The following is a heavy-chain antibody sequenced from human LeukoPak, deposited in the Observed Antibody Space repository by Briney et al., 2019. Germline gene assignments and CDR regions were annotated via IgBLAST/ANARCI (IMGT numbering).Heavy chain of an antibody. Sequence: GASVKVSCKASGYTFTSYGISWVRQAPGQGLEWMGWISAYNGNTNYAQKLQGRVTMTRDTSTSTVYMELSSLRSEDTAVYYCARDRGQLVHGYYFDYWGQGTLVTVSS. V-gene: IGHV1-18*01. CDR1: GYTFTSYG. D-gene: IGHD6-13*01. J-gene: IGHJ4*02. CDR3: ARDRGQLVHGYYFDY. CDR2: ISAYNGNT.